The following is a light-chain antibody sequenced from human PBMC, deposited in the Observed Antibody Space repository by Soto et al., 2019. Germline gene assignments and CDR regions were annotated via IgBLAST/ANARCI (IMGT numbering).Light chain of an antibody. CDR3: SAYTSSRTYG. CDR2: EVS. V-gene: IGLV2-14*01. CDR1: SSDVGGYNY. Sequence: QSALTQPASVSGSPGQSITISCTGTSSDVGGYNYVSWYQQHPGKAPKLMIYEVSNRPSGVSNRFSGSKSGNRASLTSSGLQAEDEADYYCSAYTSSRTYGFGTGTQLTVL. J-gene: IGLJ1*01.